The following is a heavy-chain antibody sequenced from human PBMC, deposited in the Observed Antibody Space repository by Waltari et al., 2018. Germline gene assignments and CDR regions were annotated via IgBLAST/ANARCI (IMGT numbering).Heavy chain of an antibody. D-gene: IGHD1-1*01. CDR2: ITGRGGST. V-gene: IGHV3-23*01. CDR1: GFTFSSYA. J-gene: IGHJ4*02. CDR3: AKDRTGTFDY. Sequence: EVQLLESGGGLVQPGGSLRLSCAASGFTFSSYAMTWVRQATGKGLEWGSAITGRGGSTYYADSVKGRFTISRDNSKNTVYLQMNSLIAEDTAVYYCAKDRTGTFDYWGQGTLVTVSS.